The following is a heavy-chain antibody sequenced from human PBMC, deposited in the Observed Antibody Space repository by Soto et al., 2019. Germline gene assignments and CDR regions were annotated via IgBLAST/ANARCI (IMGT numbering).Heavy chain of an antibody. CDR2: ISSSSSYT. Sequence: SLRLSCAASGFTFSDYYMSWIHQAPGKGLEWVSYISSSSSYTNYADSVKGRFTISRDNAKNSLYLQMNSLRAEDTAVYYCARVEAGEILMGVGAFDIWGQGTMVTVSS. J-gene: IGHJ3*02. CDR1: GFTFSDYY. V-gene: IGHV3-11*06. D-gene: IGHD2-8*01. CDR3: ARVEAGEILMGVGAFDI.